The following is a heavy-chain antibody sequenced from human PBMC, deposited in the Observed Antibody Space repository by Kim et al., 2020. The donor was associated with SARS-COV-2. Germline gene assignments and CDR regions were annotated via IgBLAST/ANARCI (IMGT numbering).Heavy chain of an antibody. Sequence: ASVKVSCKASGYTFTSYGISWVRQAPGQGLEWMGWISAYNGNTNYAQKLQGRVTMTTDTSTSTAYMELRSLRSDDTAVYYCARDYRYYLSGYRNVAYNFDYWGQGTLVTVSS. D-gene: IGHD5-12*01. CDR1: GYTFTSYG. V-gene: IGHV1-18*01. CDR3: ARDYRYYLSGYRNVAYNFDY. CDR2: ISAYNGNT. J-gene: IGHJ4*02.